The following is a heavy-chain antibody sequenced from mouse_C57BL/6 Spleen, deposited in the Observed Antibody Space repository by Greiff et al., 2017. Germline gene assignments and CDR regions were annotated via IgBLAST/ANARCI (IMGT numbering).Heavy chain of an antibody. J-gene: IGHJ4*01. CDR3: ARGGCGGAIDY. Sequence: QVQLQQPGAELVKPGASVKLSCKASGYTFTSYWMHWVKQRPGQGLEWIGMIHPAGGGTNYNEKFKGKATLTVDKSSSTAYMQLSSLTSEDSAVYYCARGGCGGAIDYWGQGTSVTVS. CDR1: GYTFTSYW. CDR2: IHPAGGGT. V-gene: IGHV1-64*01.